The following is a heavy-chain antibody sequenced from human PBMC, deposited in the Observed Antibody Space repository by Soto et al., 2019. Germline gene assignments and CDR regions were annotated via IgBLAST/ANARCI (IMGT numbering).Heavy chain of an antibody. Sequence: GGSLRLSCAASGFKFSNYAMSWVRQAPGKGLEWVSLISATGGGTYYADSVKGRFTISRDNSYNTLYLQVHSLTAEDTAVYYCAKDRRAGGNSAYYFDFLCQGAQVTVSS. CDR3: AKDRRAGGNSAYYFDF. V-gene: IGHV3-23*01. J-gene: IGHJ5*01. D-gene: IGHD1-26*01. CDR1: GFKFSNYA. CDR2: ISATGGGT.